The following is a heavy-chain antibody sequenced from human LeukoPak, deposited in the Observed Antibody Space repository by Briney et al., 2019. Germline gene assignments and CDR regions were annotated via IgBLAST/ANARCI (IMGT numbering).Heavy chain of an antibody. CDR2: IFYSGNT. CDR3: ARLATISGSDYPDD. V-gene: IGHV4-59*08. J-gene: IGHJ4*02. Sequence: SETLSLTCTVSGVSISSYYWSWIRQPPGKGLEWIGYIFYSGNTIYNPSLKSRVTISVDTSKNHFSLRLRSVTAADTAVYYCARLATISGSDYPDDWGQGTLVTVSS. CDR1: GVSISSYY. D-gene: IGHD1-26*01.